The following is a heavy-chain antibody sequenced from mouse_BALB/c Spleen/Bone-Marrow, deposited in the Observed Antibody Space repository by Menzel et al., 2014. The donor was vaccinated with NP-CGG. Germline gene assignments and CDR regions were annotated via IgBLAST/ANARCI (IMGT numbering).Heavy chain of an antibody. V-gene: IGHV14-3*02. D-gene: IGHD6-1*01. CDR3: ARQEFATYWYFDV. Sequence: VQLQQSGAELVKPGASVKLSCSASGFNIKDTYMHWVKQRPEQGLEWIGRIDPANGNTKYDPKFQDKATITADTSSNTVDLQLSSLTFEDTAVYYCARQEFATYWYFDVWGAGTTVTVSS. CDR1: GFNIKDTY. CDR2: IDPANGNT. J-gene: IGHJ1*01.